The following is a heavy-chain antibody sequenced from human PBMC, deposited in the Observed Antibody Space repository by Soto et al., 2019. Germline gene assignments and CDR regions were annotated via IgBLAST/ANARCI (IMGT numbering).Heavy chain of an antibody. J-gene: IGHJ6*02. V-gene: IGHV5-51*01. CDR1: GYSFASYW. CDR3: ARLVPIRYQLRYYYHGMDV. CDR2: IYPGDSDT. D-gene: IGHD2-2*01. Sequence: GESLKISCKGSGYSFASYWIGWVRQMPGKGLEWMGIIYPGDSDTRHSPSFQAQVTISADKSISTAYPQWSSLKASDTAMYYCARLVPIRYQLRYYYHGMDVWGQGTTVTVS.